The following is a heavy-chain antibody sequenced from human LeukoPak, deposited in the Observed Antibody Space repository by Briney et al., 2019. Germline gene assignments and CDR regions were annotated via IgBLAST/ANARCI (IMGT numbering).Heavy chain of an antibody. Sequence: ASMRVSCKTSGYTFSNFGINWVRQAPGQGLEWMGWISGNNDNPNYGQKFQGRFTVTTDSSTSTAYVELRNLTFDDTAVYYCARDGTSTDDYWGQGTLVTVSS. D-gene: IGHD2-2*01. V-gene: IGHV1-18*01. CDR1: GYTFSNFG. CDR3: ARDGTSTDDY. CDR2: ISGNNDNP. J-gene: IGHJ4*02.